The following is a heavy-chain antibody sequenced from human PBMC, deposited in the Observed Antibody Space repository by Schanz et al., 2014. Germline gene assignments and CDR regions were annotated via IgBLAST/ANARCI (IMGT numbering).Heavy chain of an antibody. J-gene: IGHJ3*01. Sequence: EVQLVESGGGLIHPGGSLRLSCAVSGFTVSTNYMTWVRQAPGKGLECVSVLYTGGSTFYAESVRGRFFISRDSSKNTXFIHMNSRRAEDTAVYSCVSDAGRDGYNLAFDVWGQGTLVTVSS. CDR1: GFTVSTNY. CDR2: LYTGGST. D-gene: IGHD1-1*01. CDR3: VSDAGRDGYNLAFDV. V-gene: IGHV3-53*01.